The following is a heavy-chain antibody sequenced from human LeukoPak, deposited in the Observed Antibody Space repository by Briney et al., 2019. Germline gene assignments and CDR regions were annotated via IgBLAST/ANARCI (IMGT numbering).Heavy chain of an antibody. D-gene: IGHD6-19*01. CDR3: AREASGSGWLTY. J-gene: IGHJ4*02. CDR1: GGSISSSNW. V-gene: IGHV4-4*02. CDR2: IYYSGST. Sequence: PSGTLSLTCAVSGGSISSSNWWSWVRQPPGKGLEWIGYIYYSGSTNYNPSLKSRVTISVDTSKNQFSLKLSSVTAADTAVYYCAREASGSGWLTYWGQGTLVTVSS.